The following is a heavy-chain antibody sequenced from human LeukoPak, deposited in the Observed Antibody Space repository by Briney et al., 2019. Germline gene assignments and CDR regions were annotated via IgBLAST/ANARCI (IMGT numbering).Heavy chain of an antibody. J-gene: IGHJ4*02. CDR2: INHSGST. D-gene: IGHD3-22*01. CDR1: GVSFSGYY. Sequence: SETLSLTCAVYGVSFSGYYCSWIRQPPGKGLEWIGEINHSGSTNYNPSLKSRVTISVDTSKNQFSLKLSSVTAADTAVYYCAFFPHYYDSSGYPAPIDYWGQGTLVTVSS. V-gene: IGHV4-34*01. CDR3: AFFPHYYDSSGYPAPIDY.